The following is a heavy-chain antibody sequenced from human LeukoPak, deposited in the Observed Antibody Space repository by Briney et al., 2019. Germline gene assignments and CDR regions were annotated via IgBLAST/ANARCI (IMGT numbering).Heavy chain of an antibody. CDR3: ATNQWLAPPPDS. V-gene: IGHV3-74*01. Sequence: PRGSLRLSCAASGFTFSKYWMLWVRHAPGKGMESVSRINTDGTVTTYADSVKGRFTVSRDNADNTMFLQMNSVRDEDTAVYDCATNQWLAPPPDSWGQGTPVTVSS. J-gene: IGHJ4*02. CDR1: GFTFSKYW. CDR2: INTDGTVT. D-gene: IGHD6-19*01.